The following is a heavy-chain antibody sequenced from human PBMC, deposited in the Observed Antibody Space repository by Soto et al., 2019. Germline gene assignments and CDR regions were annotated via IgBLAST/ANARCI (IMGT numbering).Heavy chain of an antibody. CDR3: AGRHFGELHGWFDP. D-gene: IGHD3-10*01. CDR2: MYYTGTT. V-gene: IGHV4-59*01. CDR1: GGSMSSYY. Sequence: SETLSLTCTVSGGSMSSYYWSWIRQPPGKGLEWIAYMYYTGTTNYNPSLKSRATMSLDMSKSQFTLKLSSVTAADTAVYFCAGRHFGELHGWFDPWGQGALVTVSS. J-gene: IGHJ5*02.